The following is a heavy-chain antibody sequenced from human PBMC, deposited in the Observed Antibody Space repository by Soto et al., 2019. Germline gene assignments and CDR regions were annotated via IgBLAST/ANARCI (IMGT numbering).Heavy chain of an antibody. CDR1: SGSISSSNW. J-gene: IGHJ5*02. V-gene: IGHV4-4*02. D-gene: IGHD2-8*02. Sequence: QVQLQESGPGLVKPSGTLSLTCAVSSGSISSSNWWSWVRQPPGKGLEWIGEIYHSGSTNYNPSLKSRVTIAVDKSKNQFSLKLSSVTAADTAVYYCARLAAGATQINWFDPWGQGTLVTVSS. CDR2: IYHSGST. CDR3: ARLAAGATQINWFDP.